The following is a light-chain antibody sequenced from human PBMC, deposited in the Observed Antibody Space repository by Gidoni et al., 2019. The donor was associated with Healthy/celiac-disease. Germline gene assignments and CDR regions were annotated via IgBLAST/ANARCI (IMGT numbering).Light chain of an antibody. CDR1: QGISSY. CDR2: AAS. J-gene: IGKJ3*01. Sequence: LQLTQSPSFLSASVGDRVTITCRASQGISSYLAWYQQKPGKAPKLLIYAASTLQSGGPSRFSGSGAGTEFTLTSSSLQPEDFATYYCQQLNRYPFTFGPGTKVDIK. V-gene: IGKV1-9*01. CDR3: QQLNRYPFT.